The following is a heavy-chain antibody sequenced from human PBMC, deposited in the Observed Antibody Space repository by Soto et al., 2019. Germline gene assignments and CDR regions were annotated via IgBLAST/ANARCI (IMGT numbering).Heavy chain of an antibody. CDR2: IYSGGSK. CDR1: GFTVSTKY. CDR3: ARDPWAADY. Sequence: EVQLVESGGGLVQPGGSLRLSCAASGFTVSTKYMSWVRQAPGKGLEWVSVIYSGGSKFYADSVRGRLTISRDNSKNTGHLHMKSLRAEDTAVYYCARDPWAADYWGQGTLVTVSS. D-gene: IGHD3-16*01. J-gene: IGHJ4*02. V-gene: IGHV3-66*01.